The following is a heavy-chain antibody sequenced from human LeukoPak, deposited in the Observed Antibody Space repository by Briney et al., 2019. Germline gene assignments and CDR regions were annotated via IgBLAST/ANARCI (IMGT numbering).Heavy chain of an antibody. CDR1: GGTFSSYA. V-gene: IGHV1-69*04. J-gene: IGHJ4*02. Sequence: SVKVSCKASGGTFSSYAISWVRQAPGQGLEWMGRIIPILGIANYAQKFQGRVTITADKSTSTAYMELSSLRSEDTAVYYCAREGGGNPLFDYWGQGTLVTDSS. D-gene: IGHD2-15*01. CDR2: IIPILGIA. CDR3: AREGGGNPLFDY.